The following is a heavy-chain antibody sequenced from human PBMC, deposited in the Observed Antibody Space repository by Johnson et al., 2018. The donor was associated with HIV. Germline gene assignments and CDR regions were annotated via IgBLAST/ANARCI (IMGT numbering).Heavy chain of an antibody. CDR1: GFTFDYYA. D-gene: IGHD3-9*01. V-gene: IGHV3-9*01. CDR3: ARGKTGYDAFDI. J-gene: IGHJ3*02. CDR2: ISWNSGSI. Sequence: VQLVESGGGLVQPGRSLRLSCAASGFTFDYYAMHWVRQAPGKGLEWVSGISWNSGSIGYADSVKGRFTISRDNSKTTLYLQMNSLRAEDTAVYYCARGKTGYDAFDIWGQGTMVTVSS.